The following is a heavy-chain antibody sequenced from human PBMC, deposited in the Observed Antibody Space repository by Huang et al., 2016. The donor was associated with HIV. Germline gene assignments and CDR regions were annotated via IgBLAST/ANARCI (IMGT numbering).Heavy chain of an antibody. J-gene: IGHJ6*03. Sequence: QITLKESGPALLRPTQTLTLTCTFSGFSLTTIGAGVGWIRQPPGKPLEWLVLMYWDDDKRFSPSLKTRISVTKDTSKNQVVFTMNNVGPTDTGTYYCAHIGRLGDYYMDVWGNGTAVTVSS. D-gene: IGHD3-16*01. CDR2: MYWDDDK. CDR1: GFSLTTIGAG. CDR3: AHIGRLGDYYMDV. V-gene: IGHV2-5*02.